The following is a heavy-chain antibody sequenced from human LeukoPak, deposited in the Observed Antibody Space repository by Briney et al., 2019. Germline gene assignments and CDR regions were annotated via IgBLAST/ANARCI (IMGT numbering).Heavy chain of an antibody. V-gene: IGHV3-23*01. CDR1: GFTFSSDA. D-gene: IGHD3-16*01. CDR2: ISGSGGST. Sequence: PGGSLRLSCAASGFTFSSDAMSWVRQAPGKGLEWVSAISGSGGSTYYADSVKGRFTISRDNSKNTLYLQMNSLRAEDTAVYYCAKDLRPFMITPAAFDIWGQGTMVTVSS. J-gene: IGHJ3*02. CDR3: AKDLRPFMITPAAFDI.